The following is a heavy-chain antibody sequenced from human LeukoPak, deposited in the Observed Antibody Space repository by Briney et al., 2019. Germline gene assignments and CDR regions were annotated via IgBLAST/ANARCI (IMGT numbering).Heavy chain of an antibody. CDR2: ISSRGDTI. Sequence: GGSLRLSCAASGFTFSDCYMSWIRQAPGKGLEWVSFISSRGDTIYYVDSVKGRFTISRDNAKNSLYLQMNSLRAEDTAVYYCARAPPDSTGSALDYWGQGTLVTVSS. D-gene: IGHD3-22*01. V-gene: IGHV3-11*01. J-gene: IGHJ4*02. CDR1: GFTFSDCY. CDR3: ARAPPDSTGSALDY.